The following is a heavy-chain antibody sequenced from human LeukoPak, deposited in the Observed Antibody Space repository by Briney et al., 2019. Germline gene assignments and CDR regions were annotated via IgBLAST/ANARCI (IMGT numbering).Heavy chain of an antibody. CDR1: GYTFFNYG. CDR3: ARDFAWGSGGAPIDDNWLDP. D-gene: IGHD7-27*01. Sequence: ASVKVSCKASGYTFFNYGISWVRQAPGHGLEWMGWISGHNGNTNYAEKFQGRATTTTDTSTNTAYIELRSLRFDDTAVYYCARDFAWGSGGAPIDDNWLDPWGQGTLVTVSS. J-gene: IGHJ5*02. CDR2: ISGHNGNT. V-gene: IGHV1-18*01.